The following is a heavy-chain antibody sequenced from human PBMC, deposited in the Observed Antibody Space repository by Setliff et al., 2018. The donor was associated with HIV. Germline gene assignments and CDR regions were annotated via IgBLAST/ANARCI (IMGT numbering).Heavy chain of an antibody. CDR2: IKKDGSDK. CDR3: APQGSGSASDWWINWFDP. CDR1: GFTFSNSW. V-gene: IGHV3-7*03. Sequence: QPGGSLRLSCAASGFTFSNSWMTWVRQAPGKGLEWVANIKKDGSDKFYMGSVKGRFTISRDNAKNSLYLQMTGLRVDDTALYYCAPQGSGSASDWWINWFDPWGQGTRVTVSS. D-gene: IGHD6-19*01. J-gene: IGHJ5*02.